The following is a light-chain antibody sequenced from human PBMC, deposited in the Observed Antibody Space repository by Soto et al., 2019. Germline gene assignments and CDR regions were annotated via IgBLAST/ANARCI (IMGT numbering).Light chain of an antibody. CDR3: GTWDSSLPGGV. CDR1: SPNIGKNF. CDR2: YND. J-gene: IGLJ1*01. V-gene: IGLV1-51*01. Sequence: QSVLTRPLSVSAAPRQKVTSSCSVSSPNIGKNFVSWYQQVPGTAPKRPIYYNDKRPSGIPDRFSGSNSGASATMDIPGLQTGDEADYSCGTWDSSLPGGVFVTGTKVNVL.